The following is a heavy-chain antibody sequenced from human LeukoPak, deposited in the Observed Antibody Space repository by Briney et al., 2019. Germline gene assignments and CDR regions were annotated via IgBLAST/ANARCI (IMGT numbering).Heavy chain of an antibody. CDR1: GYSFTNYW. CDR2: IYPGDSDT. V-gene: IGHV5-51*01. Sequence: GESLKISCKGSGYSFTNYWIGWVRQMPGKGLEWMGIIYPGDSDTRYSPSFQGQVAISADKSISTAYLQWSSLKASDTAMYYCARSWNLLTNLFDYWGQGTLVTVSS. D-gene: IGHD1-1*01. CDR3: ARSWNLLTNLFDY. J-gene: IGHJ4*02.